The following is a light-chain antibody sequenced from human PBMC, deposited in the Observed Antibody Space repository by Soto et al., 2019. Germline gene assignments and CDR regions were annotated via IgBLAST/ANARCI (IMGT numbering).Light chain of an antibody. CDR2: GAS. V-gene: IGKV3-15*01. CDR3: QQYNTWPPWT. J-gene: IGKJ1*01. Sequence: ETVMTQSPATLSLSPGERATLSCRASQSVSSNVAWYQQKPGQAPRLLIHGASTRSIGVPARFSGSGSGTEFTLTINSLQSEDFAVYYCQQYNTWPPWTFGQGTKVEIK. CDR1: QSVSSN.